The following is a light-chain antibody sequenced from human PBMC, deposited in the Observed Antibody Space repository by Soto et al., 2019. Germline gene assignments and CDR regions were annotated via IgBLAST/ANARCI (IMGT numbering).Light chain of an antibody. CDR2: GAS. CDR3: QQYNTWIT. J-gene: IGKJ5*01. CDR1: QSVSSN. Sequence: ELVMTQTPATLSVSPGERATLSCRASQSVSSNLAWYQQKPGQAPRLLIYGASTRATGIPARFSGSGSGTEFTLPLSRLQSEDFAVYYCQQYNTWITFGQGTRLEI. V-gene: IGKV3-15*01.